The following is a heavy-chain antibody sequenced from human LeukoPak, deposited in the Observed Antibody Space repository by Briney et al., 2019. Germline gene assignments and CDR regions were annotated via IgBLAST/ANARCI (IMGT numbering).Heavy chain of an antibody. Sequence: SETLSLTCAVYGGSFSGYYWSWIRQPPGKGLEWIGEINHSGSTNYNPSLKSRVTISVDTSKNQFSLKLSSVTAADTAVYYCARGRDGYHSSLDYWGQGTLVTVSS. CDR2: INHSGST. D-gene: IGHD5-24*01. CDR1: GGSFSGYY. CDR3: ARGRDGYHSSLDY. V-gene: IGHV4-34*01. J-gene: IGHJ4*02.